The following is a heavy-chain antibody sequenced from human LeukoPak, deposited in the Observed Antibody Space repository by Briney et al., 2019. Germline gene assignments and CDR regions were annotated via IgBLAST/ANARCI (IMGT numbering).Heavy chain of an antibody. J-gene: IGHJ5*02. D-gene: IGHD3-22*01. CDR3: ARDYYDSSGYSMIWFDP. CDR2: IYYSGST. CDR1: GGSVSSGSYY. V-gene: IGHV4-61*01. Sequence: SETLSLTCTVSGGSVSSGSYYWSWIRQPPGKGLEWIGYIYYSGSTNYNPSLKSRVTISVDTSKNQFSLKLSSVTAADTAVYYCARDYYDSSGYSMIWFDPWGQGTLVTASS.